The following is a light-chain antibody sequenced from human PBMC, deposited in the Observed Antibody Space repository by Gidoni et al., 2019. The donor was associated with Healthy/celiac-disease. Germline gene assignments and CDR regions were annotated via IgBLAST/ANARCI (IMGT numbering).Light chain of an antibody. J-gene: IGKJ3*01. V-gene: IGKV1-39*01. CDR2: AAS. CDR1: QSISSY. CDR3: QQSYSTPRT. Sequence: DIQMTQSPSSLSASVGDRVNITCRASQSISSYLNWYQQKPGKAPKLLIYAASSLQSGVPSRFSGSVSGTDFTLTISSLQPEDFATYYCQQSYSTPRTFGPXTKVDIK.